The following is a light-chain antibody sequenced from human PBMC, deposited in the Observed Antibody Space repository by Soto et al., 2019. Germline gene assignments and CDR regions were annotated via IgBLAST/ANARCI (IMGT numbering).Light chain of an antibody. V-gene: IGKV2-28*01. Sequence: DIVMTQSPLSLPVTPGEPASISCRSSQSLLHSNGYNYLDWYLQKPGPSPQLLIYLGSTRASGVPDRFSGSGSGTDFTLKISRVEAEDVGVYYCMQALQTPPYTFGQGTKLEIK. CDR3: MQALQTPPYT. J-gene: IGKJ2*01. CDR2: LGS. CDR1: QSLLHSNGYNY.